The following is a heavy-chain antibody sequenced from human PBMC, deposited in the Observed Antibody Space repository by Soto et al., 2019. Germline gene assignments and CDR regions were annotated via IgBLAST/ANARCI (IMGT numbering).Heavy chain of an antibody. CDR3: VSQRTTVPTQAYFDY. D-gene: IGHD4-17*01. J-gene: IGHJ4*02. Sequence: SETLSLTCTVSGGSVTNSSYYWGCIRQSPGKGLEWIGSVYYRGRSYSKSSVNSRVTISVDTSKNRFSLSLNSVTASDTAVYFCVSQRTTVPTQAYFDYWGPGALVTVSS. CDR1: GGSVTNSSYY. V-gene: IGHV4-39*01. CDR2: VYYRGRS.